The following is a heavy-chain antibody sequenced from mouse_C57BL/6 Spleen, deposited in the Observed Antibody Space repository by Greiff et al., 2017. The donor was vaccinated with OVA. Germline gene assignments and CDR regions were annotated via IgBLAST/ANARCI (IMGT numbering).Heavy chain of an antibody. J-gene: IGHJ3*01. Sequence: VKLMESGPELVKPGASVKLSCKASGYTFTSYDINWVKQRPGQGLEWIGWIYPRDGSTKYNEKFKGKATLTVDTSSSTAYMELHSLTSEDSAVYFCARYDRFAYWGQGTLVTVSA. CDR3: ARYDRFAY. CDR2: IYPRDGST. V-gene: IGHV1-85*01. D-gene: IGHD2-3*01. CDR1: GYTFTSYD.